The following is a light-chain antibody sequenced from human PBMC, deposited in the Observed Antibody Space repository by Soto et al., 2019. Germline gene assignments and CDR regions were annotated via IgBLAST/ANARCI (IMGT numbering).Light chain of an antibody. CDR1: PSVSSN. Sequence: EIVMTQSPATLSVSPGERATLSCRASPSVSSNLAWYRQKPGQAPRLLIYGASTRATVIPARFSGSGSGTEFTLTISSPQSEDFAVYYGQQYNNWPPCTFGRGIKVEIK. CDR3: QQYNNWPPCT. J-gene: IGKJ1*01. CDR2: GAS. V-gene: IGKV3-15*01.